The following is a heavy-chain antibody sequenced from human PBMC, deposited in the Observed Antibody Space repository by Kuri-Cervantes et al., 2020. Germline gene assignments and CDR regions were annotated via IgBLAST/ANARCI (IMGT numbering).Heavy chain of an antibody. Sequence: GSLRLSCAASGFTFSSYWMSWVRQAPGKGLEWVANIKQDGSEKYYVDSVKGRFTISRDNAKNSLYLQMNSLRAEDTAVYYCARDRAAAGPRRYFDYWGQGTLVTVSS. CDR3: ARDRAAAGPRRYFDY. CDR1: GFTFSSYW. CDR2: IKQDGSEK. J-gene: IGHJ4*02. D-gene: IGHD6-13*01. V-gene: IGHV3-7*01.